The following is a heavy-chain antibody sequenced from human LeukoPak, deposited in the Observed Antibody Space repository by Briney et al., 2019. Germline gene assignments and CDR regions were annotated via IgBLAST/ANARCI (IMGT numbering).Heavy chain of an antibody. CDR1: GFTVSSNS. V-gene: IGHV3-53*01. J-gene: IGHJ4*02. CDR3: ARRGSSGWHHDY. D-gene: IGHD6-19*01. Sequence: PGGSLRLSCAASGFTVSSNSTTWVRQAPGKGLEWVSSIYSGGSTYYADSVKGRFTISRDDSQNTLYLQMNSLRADDTAVYYCARRGSSGWHHDYWGQGTLVTVSS. CDR2: IYSGGST.